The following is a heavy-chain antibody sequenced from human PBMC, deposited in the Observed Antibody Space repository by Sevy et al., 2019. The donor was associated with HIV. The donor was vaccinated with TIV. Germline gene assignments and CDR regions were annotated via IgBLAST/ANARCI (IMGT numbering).Heavy chain of an antibody. V-gene: IGHV3-7*01. CDR2: IKPDGSER. CDR3: XXXXXXXXXXXXXXPPYALEV. Sequence: GGSLRLSCAGSGFTFKNYWVTWVRQAPGKGLEWVANIKPDGSERNYVDSVRGRFTISRDNAKNSLYLQMGSLRADDXXXXXXXXXXXXXXXXXXXXPPYALEVWGQGTTVTVSS. J-gene: IGHJ6*02. CDR1: GFTFKNYW.